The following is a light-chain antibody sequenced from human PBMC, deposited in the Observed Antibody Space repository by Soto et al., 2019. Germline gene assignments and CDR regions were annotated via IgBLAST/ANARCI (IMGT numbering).Light chain of an antibody. CDR2: AAS. Sequence: DIQMTQSPSSLSASVGDRVTITCRASQSISSYLHWYQQKPGKAPKLLIYAASNLQRGVPSRFSGSGSGTDFTLIISSLQPEDFATYYCQQSYSPLWTFGQGTKVDIK. V-gene: IGKV1-39*01. J-gene: IGKJ1*01. CDR1: QSISSY. CDR3: QQSYSPLWT.